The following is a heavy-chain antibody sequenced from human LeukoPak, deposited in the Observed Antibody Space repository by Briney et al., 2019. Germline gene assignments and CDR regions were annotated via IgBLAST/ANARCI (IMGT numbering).Heavy chain of an antibody. V-gene: IGHV1-8*01. D-gene: IGHD2-8*01. CDR1: GYIFTTYD. Sequence: ASVKVSCKASGYIFTTYDINWVRQAPGQGLEWLGWMSPNSGYIGIAQKFKGRVTLATSTFISTAYMELSSLRSEDTAVYYCATSRFCSDGVCPFDYWGQGTLVTVSS. CDR2: MSPNSGYI. J-gene: IGHJ4*01. CDR3: ATSRFCSDGVCPFDY.